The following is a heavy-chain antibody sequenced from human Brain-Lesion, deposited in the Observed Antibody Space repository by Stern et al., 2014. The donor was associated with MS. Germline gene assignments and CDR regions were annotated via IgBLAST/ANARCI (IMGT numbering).Heavy chain of an antibody. CDR3: AGEEDIRYCSGGSCTGNWFDP. Sequence: QLQLQESGPGLVKPSETLSLTCTVAGGSVSSTSYAWAWIRQPPGKGLEWIGTIYYSGNTYYSPSLKSRITISLDTSKNQFSRQRRSVTAADTAVYYCAGEEDIRYCSGGSCTGNWFDPWGQGTLVTVSS. CDR2: IYYSGNT. J-gene: IGHJ5*02. CDR1: GGSVSSTSYA. V-gene: IGHV4-39*01. D-gene: IGHD2-15*01.